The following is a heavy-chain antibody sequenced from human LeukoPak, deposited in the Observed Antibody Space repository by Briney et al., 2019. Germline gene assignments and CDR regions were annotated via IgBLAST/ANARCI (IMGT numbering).Heavy chain of an antibody. D-gene: IGHD3-22*01. Sequence: SETLSLTCTVSSGSISSYYWSWIRQPPGKGLEWIGYIYYSGSTNYNPSLKSRVTISVDTTKNQFSLKLSSVTAADTGVYYCARGYDSSGYHFDYWGQGTLVSVSS. CDR2: IYYSGST. CDR3: ARGYDSSGYHFDY. V-gene: IGHV4-59*12. J-gene: IGHJ4*02. CDR1: SGSISSYY.